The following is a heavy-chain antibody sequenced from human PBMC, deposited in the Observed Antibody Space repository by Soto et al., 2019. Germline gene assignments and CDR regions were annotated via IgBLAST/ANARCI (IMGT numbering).Heavy chain of an antibody. CDR2: NYYNGST. J-gene: IGHJ3*02. Sequence: SETLSLTCTISGGSISSYYWSWIRQPPGKGLERNGNNYYNGSTNYNPSHKSRVTISVDTSKNQFSLKLSSVTAADTALYYCARVVDRFVVVPAATAFDIWGQGTMVSVS. CDR3: ARVVDRFVVVPAATAFDI. D-gene: IGHD2-2*01. V-gene: IGHV4-59*01. CDR1: GGSISSYY.